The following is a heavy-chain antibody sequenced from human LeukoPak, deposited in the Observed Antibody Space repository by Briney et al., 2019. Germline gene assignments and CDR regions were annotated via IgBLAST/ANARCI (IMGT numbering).Heavy chain of an antibody. CDR3: ARPPRGYCSGGSCFWAY. CDR2: IYPGDSDT. D-gene: IGHD2-15*01. Sequence: GGSLRLSCKGSGYSFTSYWIGWVRQMPGKGLEWMGIIYPGDSDTRYSPSFQGQVTISADKSIRTAYLQWSSLKASDTAMYYCARPPRGYCSGGSCFWAYWGQGTLVTVSS. J-gene: IGHJ4*02. CDR1: GYSFTSYW. V-gene: IGHV5-51*01.